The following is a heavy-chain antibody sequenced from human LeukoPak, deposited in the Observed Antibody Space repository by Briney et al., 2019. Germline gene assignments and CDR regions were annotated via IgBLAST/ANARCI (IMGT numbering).Heavy chain of an antibody. CDR3: ARGVVVVPAAIRSNWFDP. J-gene: IGHJ5*02. Sequence: SETLSLTCTVSGGSISSYYWSWIRQPAGKGLEWIGRIYTSGSTNYNPSLKSRVTMSVDTSKNQISLKLSSVTAADTAVYYCARGVVVVPAAIRSNWFDPWGQGTLVTVSS. V-gene: IGHV4-4*07. D-gene: IGHD2-2*02. CDR2: IYTSGST. CDR1: GGSISSYY.